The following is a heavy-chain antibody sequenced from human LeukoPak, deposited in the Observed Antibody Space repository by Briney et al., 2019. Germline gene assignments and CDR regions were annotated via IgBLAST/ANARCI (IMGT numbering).Heavy chain of an antibody. CDR2: ISPNGVIT. V-gene: IGHV3-23*01. CDR3: AKDDAWLQYGN. J-gene: IGHJ4*02. Sequence: GGSLRLSCAASGFTFSSHGMNWVRQAPGKGLEGVSGISPNGVITYYADSVKGRFTISRDNSKGTVYLQMSSLRPEDTAVYYCAKDDAWLQYGNWGRGTLVTVSS. CDR1: GFTFSSHG. D-gene: IGHD5-24*01.